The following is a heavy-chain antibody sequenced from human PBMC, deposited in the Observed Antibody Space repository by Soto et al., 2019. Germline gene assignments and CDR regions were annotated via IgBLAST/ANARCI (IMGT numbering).Heavy chain of an antibody. CDR2: ISVYTGNT. J-gene: IGHJ6*01. CDR1: GYTFPSYG. CDR3: ARDRCTTDRCYTQHFDV. D-gene: IGHD2-8*01. V-gene: IGHV1-18*04. Sequence: QVQLVQSVGEVTKPGASVKVSCKSSGYTFPSYGVSWVRQAPGQGLEWPGWISVYTGNTKQAQKFQDRFPLTTEASTGTASLELRNLRSDDTAVYYCARDRCTTDRCYTQHFDVWGQGTTVTVSS.